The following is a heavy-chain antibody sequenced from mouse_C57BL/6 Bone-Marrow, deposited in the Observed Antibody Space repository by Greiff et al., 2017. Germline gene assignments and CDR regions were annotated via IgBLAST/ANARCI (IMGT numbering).Heavy chain of an antibody. CDR2: IWSGGGT. J-gene: IGHJ3*01. CDR3: ATPPDGYYPFAY. CDR1: GFSLTSYA. D-gene: IGHD2-3*01. V-gene: IGHV2-9-1*01. Sequence: QVQLKESGPGLVAPTQSLSITCTASGFSLTSYAISWVRQPPGKGLEWLGVIWSGGGTNYNSALKSRLSISTDNSKSQVFLKMNSLRTDDTARYYCATPPDGYYPFAYGGQGTLVTVSA.